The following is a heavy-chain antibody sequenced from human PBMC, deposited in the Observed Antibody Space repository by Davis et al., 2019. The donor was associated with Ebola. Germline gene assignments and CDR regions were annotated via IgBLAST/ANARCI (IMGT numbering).Heavy chain of an antibody. CDR2: IRSDAWTK. CDR1: GFKFSDYG. CDR3: VRDRFTVVVVHGGFEY. J-gene: IGHJ4*02. V-gene: IGHV3-30*02. Sequence: GESLKISCAASGFKFSDYGMHWVRQAPGKGLEWVSFIRSDAWTKNYAESARGRFTISRDNSKDTLYLQMRSLRTEDTAVYYCVRDRFTVVVVHGGFEYWGQGPLVTVSS. D-gene: IGHD2-15*01.